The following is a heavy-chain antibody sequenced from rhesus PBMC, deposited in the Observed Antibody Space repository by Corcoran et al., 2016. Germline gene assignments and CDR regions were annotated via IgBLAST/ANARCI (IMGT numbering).Heavy chain of an antibody. Sequence: EVQLVESGGGLVQPGGSLRLSCAASGFTFSSYGMSWVRQAPGTGLEWVSYISKGGGSTYYADSVKGRFTIARENSKNTLSLQMNSLRAEDTAVDYCASIAAAGLSPYYFDYWGQGVLVTVSS. CDR3: ASIAAAGLSPYYFDY. J-gene: IGHJ4*01. D-gene: IGHD6S26*01. CDR1: GFTFSSYG. V-gene: IGHV3S5*01. CDR2: ISKGGGST.